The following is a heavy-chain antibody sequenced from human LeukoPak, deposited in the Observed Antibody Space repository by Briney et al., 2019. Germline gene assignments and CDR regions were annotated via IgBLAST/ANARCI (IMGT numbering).Heavy chain of an antibody. J-gene: IGHJ6*02. D-gene: IGHD6-25*01. V-gene: IGHV3-30*03. CDR1: GFTFSNSG. Sequence: GGSLRLSCAASGFTFSNSGMHWVRQAPGKGLEWLAVISNDGINIYYGDSVKGRFTISRDNPKNTLYLEMNSLKPEDTAVYYCARDRLQGYYYGMDVWGQGTTVTVSS. CDR3: ARDRLQGYYYGMDV. CDR2: ISNDGINI.